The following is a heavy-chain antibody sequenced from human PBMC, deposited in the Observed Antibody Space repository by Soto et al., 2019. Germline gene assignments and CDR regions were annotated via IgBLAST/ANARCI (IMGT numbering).Heavy chain of an antibody. Sequence: GGSLRLSCAASGFTVSSNYMSWVRQAPGKGLEWVSVIYSGGSTYYADSMKGRFTISRDNSKNTLYLQMNSLRAEDTAVYYCARDRPCGGDCYFDYWGQGTLVTVSS. CDR1: GFTVSSNY. CDR3: ARDRPCGGDCYFDY. J-gene: IGHJ4*02. D-gene: IGHD2-21*02. CDR2: IYSGGST. V-gene: IGHV3-53*01.